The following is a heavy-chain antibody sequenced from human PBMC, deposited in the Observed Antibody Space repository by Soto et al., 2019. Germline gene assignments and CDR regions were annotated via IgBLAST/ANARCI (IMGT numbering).Heavy chain of an antibody. CDR1: GFTFSSYA. CDR2: ISGSGSTI. V-gene: IGHV3-23*01. CDR3: AKVFYYYDSSGYYYFDY. D-gene: IGHD3-22*01. Sequence: GGSLRLSCAASGFTFSSYAVSWVRHAPGKGPEWISSISGSGSTIYYADSVKGRFTISRDNSKNTLYLQMSSLRAEDTAVYYCAKVFYYYDSSGYYYFDYWGQGTLVTVS. J-gene: IGHJ4*02.